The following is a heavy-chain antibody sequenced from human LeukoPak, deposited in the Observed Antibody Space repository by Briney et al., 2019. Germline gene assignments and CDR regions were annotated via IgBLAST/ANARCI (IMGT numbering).Heavy chain of an antibody. V-gene: IGHV1-46*03. J-gene: IGHJ4*02. D-gene: IGHD3-3*01. CDR3: ASAYDFWSGYYPL. Sequence: ASVKVCCKASGYSFTSYYMHWVRQAPGQGLEWMGIINPSGGSTSYAQKFQGRVTTTRDTSTSTVYMELTSLRSEDTAVYYCASAYDFWSGYYPLWGQGTLVTVSS. CDR2: INPSGGST. CDR1: GYSFTSYY.